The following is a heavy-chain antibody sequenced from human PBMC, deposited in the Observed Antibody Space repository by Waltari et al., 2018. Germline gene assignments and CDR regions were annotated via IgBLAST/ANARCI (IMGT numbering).Heavy chain of an antibody. CDR1: GFTFSSYA. J-gene: IGHJ4*02. Sequence: QVQLVESGGGVVQPGRSLRLSCAASGFTFSSYAMHWVRQAPGKGLEGVAVISYDGSNKYYADSVKGRFTSSRDNSKNTLYLQMNSLRAEDTAVYYCARARGGGDFDYWGQGTLVTVSS. D-gene: IGHD3-10*01. CDR2: ISYDGSNK. CDR3: ARARGGGDFDY. V-gene: IGHV3-30-3*01.